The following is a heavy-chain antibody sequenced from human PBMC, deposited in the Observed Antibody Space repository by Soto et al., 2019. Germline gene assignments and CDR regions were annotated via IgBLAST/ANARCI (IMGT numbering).Heavy chain of an antibody. V-gene: IGHV3-7*03. CDR3: ARGSNQDY. J-gene: IGHJ4*02. Sequence: EVQLVESGGDLVQPGGSLRLSCVASGFTFSPYWMSWVRQAPGRGLQWVATINNDGSEKYYADSVKGRFTISRDNARDSLYPQLTSLRAEDTAIYYCARGSNQDYWGQGTLVAVSS. D-gene: IGHD2-8*01. CDR2: INNDGSEK. CDR1: GFTFSPYW.